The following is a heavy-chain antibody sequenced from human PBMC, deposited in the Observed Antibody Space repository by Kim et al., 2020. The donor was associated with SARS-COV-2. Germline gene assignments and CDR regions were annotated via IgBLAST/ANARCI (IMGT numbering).Heavy chain of an antibody. V-gene: IGHV3-33*01. D-gene: IGHD3-3*01. CDR2: IWYDGSKK. CDR3: ATAVGFLEGRSCDY. J-gene: IGHJ4*02. Sequence: GGSLRLSCAASGFSFRDYGMNWVRQAPGKGLEWVAVIWYDGSKKYYGDSVKGRFSISRDSSQNMLYLQMNGLRDEDTAVYYCATAVGFLEGRSCDYWGQGTPVIVSS. CDR1: GFSFRDYG.